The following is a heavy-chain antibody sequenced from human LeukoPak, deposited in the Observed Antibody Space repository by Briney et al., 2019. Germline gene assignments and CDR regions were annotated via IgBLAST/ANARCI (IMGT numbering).Heavy chain of an antibody. D-gene: IGHD1-26*01. Sequence: GGSLRLSCAASGFTFSNNAMSWVRQAPGKGLEWVSATSTSGGSAYYADSVKGRFAISRDNSKNTLYLQMDSLRADDTAVYYCARYSGSYYYPPAWDLWGQGTLVTVSS. CDR1: GFTFSNNA. CDR3: ARYSGSYYYPPAWDL. J-gene: IGHJ4*02. V-gene: IGHV3-23*01. CDR2: TSTSGGSA.